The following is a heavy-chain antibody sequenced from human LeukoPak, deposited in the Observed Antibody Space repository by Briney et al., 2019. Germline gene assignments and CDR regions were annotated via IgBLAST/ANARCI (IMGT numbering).Heavy chain of an antibody. D-gene: IGHD3-3*01. J-gene: IGHJ6*03. V-gene: IGHV3-48*01. CDR3: AKGEVFLEWLLKENYMDV. CDR1: GFTFSSYS. Sequence: GGSLRLSCAASGFTFSSYSMNWVRQAPGKGLEWVSYISSSSSTIYYADSVKGRFTISRDNSKNTLYLQMNSLRAEDTAVYYCAKGEVFLEWLLKENYMDVWGKGTTVTVSS. CDR2: ISSSSSTI.